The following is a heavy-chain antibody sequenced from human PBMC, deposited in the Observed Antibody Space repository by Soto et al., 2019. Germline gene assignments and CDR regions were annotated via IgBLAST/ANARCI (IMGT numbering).Heavy chain of an antibody. CDR3: GTANVWKAGFFAINSFEP. Sequence: GESLKISCKGPGYTFTNYWIGWVRQMPGKGLEWMGTIYLGDSDTRYSPSFQARVTISADKSISAAYLQWGSLKASDTAMYYCGTANVWKAGFFAINSFEPWAQETLVTVPQ. V-gene: IGHV5-51*01. CDR2: IYLGDSDT. D-gene: IGHD3-16*01. J-gene: IGHJ5*02. CDR1: GYTFTNYW.